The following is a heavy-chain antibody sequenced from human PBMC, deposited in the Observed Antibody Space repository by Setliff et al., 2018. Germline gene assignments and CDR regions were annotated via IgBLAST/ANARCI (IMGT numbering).Heavy chain of an antibody. Sequence: PGGSLRLSCAASGFTSSTYAMSWVRQAPGKGLEWVSTIYSGDRNTFYIDSVKGRFTIFRDASKNTLYLQMTSLRAEDTAVYYCAKPQVELRWGFESWGQGTPVTVSS. V-gene: IGHV3-23*03. CDR2: IYSGDRNT. CDR3: AKPQVELRWGFES. J-gene: IGHJ4*02. CDR1: GFTSSTYA. D-gene: IGHD1-7*01.